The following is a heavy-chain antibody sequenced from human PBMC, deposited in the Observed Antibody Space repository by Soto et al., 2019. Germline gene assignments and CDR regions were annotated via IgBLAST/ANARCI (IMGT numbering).Heavy chain of an antibody. D-gene: IGHD3-9*01. J-gene: IGHJ4*02. CDR3: ARDQYRRGLRYFDWSPPNDY. V-gene: IGHV1-18*01. Sequence: GASVKVSCKASGYTFTSYGISWVRQAPGQGLEWMGWISAYNGNTNYAQKLQGRVTMTTDTSTSAAYMELRSLRSDDTAVYYCARDQYRRGLRYFDWSPPNDYWGQGTLVTVSS. CDR2: ISAYNGNT. CDR1: GYTFTSYG.